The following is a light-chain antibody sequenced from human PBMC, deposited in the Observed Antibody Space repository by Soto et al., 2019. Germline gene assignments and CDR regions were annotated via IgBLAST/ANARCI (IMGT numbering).Light chain of an antibody. Sequence: EIVLTQSPATLSLSPGERATLSCRASQSVSSYLAWYQQKPGQAPRLLIYDASNRATGIPARFSCSGSGTDFTLTISSLEPEDFAVYYGQQRSNWPLTFGGGTKVESK. CDR3: QQRSNWPLT. J-gene: IGKJ4*01. V-gene: IGKV3-11*01. CDR1: QSVSSY. CDR2: DAS.